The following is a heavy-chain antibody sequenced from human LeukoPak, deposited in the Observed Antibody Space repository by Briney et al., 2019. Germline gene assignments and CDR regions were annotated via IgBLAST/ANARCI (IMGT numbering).Heavy chain of an antibody. J-gene: IGHJ4*02. D-gene: IGHD3-22*01. CDR2: IYYSGST. V-gene: IGHV4-31*03. CDR1: GGSISSGGYY. Sequence: SQTLSLTCTVSGGSISSGGYYWSWIRQHPGKGLEWIGYIYYSGSTYYNPSLKSRVTISVDTSKNQFSLKLSSVTAADTAVYYCARESRDYYYDSSGNFGYWGQGTLVTVSS. CDR3: ARESRDYYYDSSGNFGY.